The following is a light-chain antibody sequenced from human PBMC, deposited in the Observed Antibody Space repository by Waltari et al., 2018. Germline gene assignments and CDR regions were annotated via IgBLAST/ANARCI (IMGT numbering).Light chain of an antibody. CDR2: EVS. Sequence: QSALTQPPSASGSPGQSVTISCTGTGSDVGGYTYVSWYQLHPGKAPKLIIYEVSNRPSGVPVRFSGSKSGNTASLTVSGLRTEDEADYYCSSYGGNNNLAVFGTGTKVIVL. CDR3: SSYGGNNNLAV. CDR1: GSDVGGYTY. V-gene: IGLV2-8*01. J-gene: IGLJ1*01.